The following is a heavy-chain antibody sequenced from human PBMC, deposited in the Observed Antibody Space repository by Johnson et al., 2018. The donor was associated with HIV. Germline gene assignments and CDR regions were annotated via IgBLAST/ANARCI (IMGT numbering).Heavy chain of an antibody. CDR3: ARSSPNYYDSSGYFPLDAFDI. Sequence: VQLVESGGGLVKPGGSLRLSCVASGFTFSDYYMTWIRQAPGKGLEWVAVIWYDGSNKYYEDSVKGRFTISRDTSENTLYLQMNSLKTEDTAVYYCARSSPNYYDSSGYFPLDAFDIWGQGTMVTVSS. J-gene: IGHJ3*02. CDR1: GFTFSDYY. D-gene: IGHD3-22*01. CDR2: IWYDGSNK. V-gene: IGHV3-33*08.